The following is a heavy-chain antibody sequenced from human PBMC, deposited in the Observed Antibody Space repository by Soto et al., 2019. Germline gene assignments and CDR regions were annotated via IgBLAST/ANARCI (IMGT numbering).Heavy chain of an antibody. CDR3: VKDSTVSGVRQGMDY. Sequence: EVQLVESGGGLVQPGGSLRLSCAASGFIFDDFAMHWVRQAPGKGLEWVAGIIWNSAYIVYGDSVKGRFTVSRDNAKKSLYLQMNSIRPEDSATYYCVKDSTVSGVRQGMDYWGRGTLVTVSS. V-gene: IGHV3-9*01. CDR1: GFIFDDFA. D-gene: IGHD1-1*01. CDR2: IIWNSAYI. J-gene: IGHJ4*01.